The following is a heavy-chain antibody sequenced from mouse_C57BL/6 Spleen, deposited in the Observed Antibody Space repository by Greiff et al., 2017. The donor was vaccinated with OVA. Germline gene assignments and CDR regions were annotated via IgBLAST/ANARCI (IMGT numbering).Heavy chain of an antibody. D-gene: IGHD4-1*01. Sequence: QVQLQQSGAELVRPGASVTLSCKASGYTFTDYEMHWVKQTPVHGLEWIGAIDPETGGTAYNQKFKGKAILTADKSSSTAYMELRILTSEDSAVYYCTTGTDSFDYWGQGTTLTVSS. CDR1: GYTFTDYE. V-gene: IGHV1-15*01. CDR2: IDPETGGT. CDR3: TTGTDSFDY. J-gene: IGHJ2*01.